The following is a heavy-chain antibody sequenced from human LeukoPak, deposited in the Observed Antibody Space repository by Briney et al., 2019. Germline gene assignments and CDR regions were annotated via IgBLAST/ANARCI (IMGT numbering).Heavy chain of an antibody. V-gene: IGHV1-8*01. J-gene: IGHJ6*02. CDR3: ARASYSSSWYDYYYGMDV. D-gene: IGHD6-13*01. Sequence: ASVKVSCKASGYTFTSYDINWVRQATGQGLEWMGWMNPNSGNTGYAQKFQGRVTMTRNTSISTAYMELSSLRSEDTAVYYCARASYSSSWYDYYYGMDVWGQGTTVTVSS. CDR2: MNPNSGNT. CDR1: GYTFTSYD.